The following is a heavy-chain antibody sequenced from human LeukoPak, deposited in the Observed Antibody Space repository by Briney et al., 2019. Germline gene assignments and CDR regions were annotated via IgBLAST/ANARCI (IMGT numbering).Heavy chain of an antibody. CDR2: IYPDDFDT. Sequence: GESLKISCKGSGYSFTNYWIGWVRQMPGKGLEWMGIIYPDDFDTRYRPSFQGQVTISADKSISTAYLQWSSLKASDTAMYYCASRNYYNSSGYYHYYWGQGTLVTVSS. CDR3: ASRNYYNSSGYYHYY. V-gene: IGHV5-51*01. D-gene: IGHD3-22*01. CDR1: GYSFTNYW. J-gene: IGHJ4*02.